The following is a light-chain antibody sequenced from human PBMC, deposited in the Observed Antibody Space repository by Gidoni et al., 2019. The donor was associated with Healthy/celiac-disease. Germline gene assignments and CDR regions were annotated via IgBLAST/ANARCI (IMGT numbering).Light chain of an antibody. CDR1: SGSIASNY. J-gene: IGLJ2*01. Sequence: FMLTQPHSSSASPGKTVTISCTRSSGSIASNYVQWYQQRPGSSPTTVIYEDNQRPSGVPDRFSGSIDSSSNSASLTISGLKTEDEADYYCQSYDSSTVVFGGGTKLTVL. CDR2: EDN. V-gene: IGLV6-57*01. CDR3: QSYDSSTVV.